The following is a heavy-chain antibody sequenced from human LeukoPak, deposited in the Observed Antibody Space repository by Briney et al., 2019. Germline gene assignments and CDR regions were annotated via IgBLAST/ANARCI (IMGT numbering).Heavy chain of an antibody. CDR3: ARVVTVGFDY. CDR1: GYTFVKHG. CDR2: INANTGNT. J-gene: IGHJ4*02. D-gene: IGHD4-23*01. V-gene: IGHV1-18*01. Sequence: ASVTVSCTASGYTFVKHGTSWVRQAPGQGLEWMGWINANTGNTDYAQNFQGRITMTTNPSTSTAYLALRSLTSDDTAVYYCARVVTVGFDYWGQGTLVTVSS.